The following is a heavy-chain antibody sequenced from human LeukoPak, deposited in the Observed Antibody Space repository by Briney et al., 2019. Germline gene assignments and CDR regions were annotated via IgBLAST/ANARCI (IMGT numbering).Heavy chain of an antibody. CDR3: ARENGYSSSWYDSALAY. D-gene: IGHD6-13*01. J-gene: IGHJ4*02. Sequence: PGGSLRLSCAASGFTFSSYAMHWVRQAPGKGLEWVAVISYDGSNKYYADSVKGRFTISRDNSKNTLYLQMNSLRAEDTAVYYCARENGYSSSWYDSALAYWGQGTLVTVSS. CDR1: GFTFSSYA. V-gene: IGHV3-30*04. CDR2: ISYDGSNK.